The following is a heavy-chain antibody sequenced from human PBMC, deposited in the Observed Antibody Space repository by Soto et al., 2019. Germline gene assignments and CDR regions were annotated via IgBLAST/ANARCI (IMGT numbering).Heavy chain of an antibody. D-gene: IGHD3-22*01. CDR3: AKLYYYDSSGAHYFDY. CDR2: ISGSGGST. J-gene: IGHJ4*02. Sequence: EVQLLESGGGLVQPGASLRLSCAASGFTFSSYAMSWVRQAPGKGLEWVSAISGSGGSTYYADSVKGRFTISRDNSKNTLYLQMNSLRAEDTAVYYCAKLYYYDSSGAHYFDYWGQGTLVTVSS. V-gene: IGHV3-23*01. CDR1: GFTFSSYA.